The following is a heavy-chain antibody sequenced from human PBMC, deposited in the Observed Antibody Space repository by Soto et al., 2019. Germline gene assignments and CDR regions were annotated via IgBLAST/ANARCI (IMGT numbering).Heavy chain of an antibody. CDR1: GFTFSDSG. V-gene: IGHV3-33*01. D-gene: IGHD6-6*01. CDR3: GRSKRDCSSSGGGGGLDY. Sequence: QVQLVESGGGVVQPGGSLRLSCATSGFTFSDSGMHWVRQAPGKGLEWVAVIWSGGSDKSYADSVEGRFTISRDNCKNTLFFQMNRLGAEDGVGCYGGRSKRDCSSSGGGGGLDYWGQGTLVTVSS. CDR2: IWSGGSDK. J-gene: IGHJ4*02.